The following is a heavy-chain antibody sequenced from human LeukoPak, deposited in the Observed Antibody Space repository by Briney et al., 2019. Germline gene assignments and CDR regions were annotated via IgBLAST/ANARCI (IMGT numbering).Heavy chain of an antibody. CDR3: ARVRVGATLDAFDI. CDR2: ISSSSSTI. J-gene: IGHJ3*02. CDR1: GFILSSYS. Sequence: GGSLRLSCAASGFILSSYSMTWVRQAPGKGLEWFSYISSSSSTIYYADSVKGRFTVPRDNAKNSVYLQMNSLRAEDTAVYYCARVRVGATLDAFDIWGQGTMVTVSS. D-gene: IGHD1-26*01. V-gene: IGHV3-48*01.